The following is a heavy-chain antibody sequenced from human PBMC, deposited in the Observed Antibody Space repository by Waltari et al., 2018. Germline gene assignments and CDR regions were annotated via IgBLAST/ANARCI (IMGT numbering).Heavy chain of an antibody. Sequence: EVQLVESGGGLVQPGGSLRLSCAASGVSFITSWMHWVRQAPGEGLVGVYVLSMDGSITNYADSVNGRFTISGDSAKNTLYLQMNSLRAEDTAVYYCLRGADLRGQGIPVIVSS. CDR2: LSMDGSIT. V-gene: IGHV3-74*01. J-gene: IGHJ4*02. CDR3: LRGADL. D-gene: IGHD3-3*01. CDR1: GVSFITSW.